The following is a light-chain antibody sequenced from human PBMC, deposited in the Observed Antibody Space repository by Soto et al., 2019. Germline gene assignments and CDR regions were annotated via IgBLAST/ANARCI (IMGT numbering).Light chain of an antibody. CDR3: QQYNSYPYT. J-gene: IGKJ2*01. Sequence: DIQMTQSPSTLSASVGDRVTITARASQSISSWLAWYQQKPGKAPKLLIYDASSLESGVPSRFSGSGSGTEFTLTISSPQPDDFATYYCQQYNSYPYTFGQGTKLEIK. CDR1: QSISSW. V-gene: IGKV1-5*01. CDR2: DAS.